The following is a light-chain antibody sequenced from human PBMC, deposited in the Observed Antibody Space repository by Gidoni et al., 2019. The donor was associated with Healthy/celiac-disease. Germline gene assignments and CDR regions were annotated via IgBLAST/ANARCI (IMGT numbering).Light chain of an antibody. J-gene: IGKJ2*01. Sequence: IVMTPSPATLSVSPGERATLSCRASQSVSSNLAWYQQKPGQAPRLLISGASTRATGIPARCSGSGSGTEFTLTISSLQSEDFAVYYCQQYNNWPPYTFGQGTKLEIK. CDR3: QQYNNWPPYT. V-gene: IGKV3-15*01. CDR1: QSVSSN. CDR2: GAS.